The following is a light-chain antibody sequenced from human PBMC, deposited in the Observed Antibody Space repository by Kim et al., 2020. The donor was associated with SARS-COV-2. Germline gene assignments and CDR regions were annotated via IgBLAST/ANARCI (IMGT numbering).Light chain of an antibody. J-gene: IGKJ4*01. Sequence: EIVLTQSPATLSLSPGERVTLSCRASQSISTYLGWYQQKPGQAPRLLISDASNRATGIQARFSGSGSGTDFTLTISSLEPEDFAIYYCQQRSKWPLTFGGGTKVDIK. CDR2: DAS. CDR1: QSISTY. V-gene: IGKV3-11*01. CDR3: QQRSKWPLT.